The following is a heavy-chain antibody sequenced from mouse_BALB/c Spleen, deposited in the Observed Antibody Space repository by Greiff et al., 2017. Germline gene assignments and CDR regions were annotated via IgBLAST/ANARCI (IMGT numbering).Heavy chain of an antibody. CDR2: IWAGGST. Sequence: VKLMESGPGLVAPSQSLSITCTVSGFSLTSYGVHWVRQPPGKGLEWLGVIWAGGSTNYNSALMSRLSISKDNSKSQVFLKMNSLQTDDTAMYYCAAYYGNFPFAYWGQGTLVTVSA. D-gene: IGHD2-10*01. CDR1: GFSLTSYG. J-gene: IGHJ3*01. CDR3: AAYYGNFPFAY. V-gene: IGHV2-9*02.